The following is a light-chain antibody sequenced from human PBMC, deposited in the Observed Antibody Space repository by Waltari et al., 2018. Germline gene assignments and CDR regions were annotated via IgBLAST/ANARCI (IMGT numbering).Light chain of an antibody. Sequence: DIQMTQSPSTLSASIGDTVTITCRASRDISRWLAWYQQKPGKAPNLLISKASTLESGVPSRFNGSGSGTQFSLTLSRLQPDDFATYYCQQYKTYSPWAFGQGTKVEIK. V-gene: IGKV1-5*03. CDR2: KAS. J-gene: IGKJ1*01. CDR1: RDISRW. CDR3: QQYKTYSPWA.